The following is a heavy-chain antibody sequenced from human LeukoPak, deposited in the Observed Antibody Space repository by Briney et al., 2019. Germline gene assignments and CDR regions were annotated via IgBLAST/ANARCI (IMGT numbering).Heavy chain of an antibody. J-gene: IGHJ4*02. D-gene: IGHD4-17*01. V-gene: IGHV1-2*02. CDR3: ASDHDYGDHSWVYYFDH. Sequence: ASVKVSCKASGYIFTSYYMHWVRQAPGQGLEWMGWINPNTGGTDYAQKFQGRVTVTRDTSISTAYMELSRLTSDDTAVYYCASDHDYGDHSWVYYFDHWGQGTLVTVSS. CDR2: INPNTGGT. CDR1: GYIFTSYY.